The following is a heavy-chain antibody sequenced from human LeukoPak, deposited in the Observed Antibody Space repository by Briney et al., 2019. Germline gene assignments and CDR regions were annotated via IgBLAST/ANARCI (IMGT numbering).Heavy chain of an antibody. J-gene: IGHJ5*02. CDR3: ARRNPWFDP. CDR1: GFTFSDYD. V-gene: IGHV3-23*01. CDR2: ISGFGGST. Sequence: GGCLRLSCAASGFTFSDYDMSWVRQAPGKGLEWVSVISGFGGSTYYADSVKGRFTISRDNSKNTLYLQMNSLRAEDTAVYYCARRNPWFDPWGQGTLVTVSS.